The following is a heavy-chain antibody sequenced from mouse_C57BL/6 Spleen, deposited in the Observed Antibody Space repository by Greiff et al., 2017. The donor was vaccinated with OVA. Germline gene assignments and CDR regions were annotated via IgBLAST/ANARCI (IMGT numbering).Heavy chain of an antibody. CDR2: IDPSDSYT. CDR3: ARSRAAQGMGY. J-gene: IGHJ4*01. CDR1: GYTFTSYW. Sequence: QVHVKQPGAELVKPGASVKLSCKASGYTFTSYWMQWVKQRPGQGLEWIGEIDPSDSYTNYNQKFKGKATLTVDTSSSTAYMQLSSLTSEDSAVYYCARSRAAQGMGYWGQGTSVTVSS. V-gene: IGHV1-50*01. D-gene: IGHD3-2*02.